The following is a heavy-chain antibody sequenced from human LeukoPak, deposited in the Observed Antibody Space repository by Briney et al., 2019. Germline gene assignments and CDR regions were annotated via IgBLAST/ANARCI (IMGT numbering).Heavy chain of an antibody. CDR3: ARAPEGATITEDYYFDY. V-gene: IGHV1-69*05. D-gene: IGHD5-12*01. CDR2: IIPIFGTA. CDR1: GGTFSSYA. J-gene: IGHJ4*02. Sequence: GSSVKVSCKASGGTFSSYAISWVRQAPGQGLKWMGGIIPIFGTANYAQKFQGGVTITTDESTSTAYMELSSLRSEDTAVYYCARAPEGATITEDYYFDYWGQGTLVTVSS.